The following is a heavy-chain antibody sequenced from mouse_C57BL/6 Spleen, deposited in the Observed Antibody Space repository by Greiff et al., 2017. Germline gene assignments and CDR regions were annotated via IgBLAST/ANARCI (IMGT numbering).Heavy chain of an antibody. D-gene: IGHD4-1*01. V-gene: IGHV1-69*01. CDR3: AIEAGRGYFDY. J-gene: IGHJ2*01. CDR1: GYTFTSYW. CDR2: IDPSDSYT. Sequence: VQLQQPGAELVMPGASVKLSCKASGYTFTSYWMHWVKQRPGQGLEWIGEIDPSDSYTNYNQKFKGKSTLTVDKSSSTAYMQLSSLTSEDSAVYYCAIEAGRGYFDYWGQGTTLTVSS.